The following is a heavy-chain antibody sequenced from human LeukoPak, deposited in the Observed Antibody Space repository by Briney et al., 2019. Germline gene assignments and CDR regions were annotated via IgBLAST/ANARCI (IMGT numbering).Heavy chain of an antibody. Sequence: ASVKVSCKASGYTFTGYYMHWVRQAPGQGLEWMGWINPNSGGTNYARKFQGRVTMTRDTSISTAYMELSRLRSDDTAVYYCARPGERDYGDYAWFDPWGQGTLVTVSS. J-gene: IGHJ5*02. CDR3: ARPGERDYGDYAWFDP. CDR1: GYTFTGYY. CDR2: INPNSGGT. D-gene: IGHD4-17*01. V-gene: IGHV1-2*02.